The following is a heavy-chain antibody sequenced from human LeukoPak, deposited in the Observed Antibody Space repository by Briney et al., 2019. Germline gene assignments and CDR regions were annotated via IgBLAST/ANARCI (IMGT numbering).Heavy chain of an antibody. J-gene: IGHJ4*02. CDR1: GFTFSSYA. CDR3: AKARPERGYSYGQNY. CDR2: ISGSGGST. V-gene: IGHV3-23*01. Sequence: GGSLRLSCAASGFTFSSYAMSWVRQAPGKGLEWVSAISGSGGSTYHADSVKGRFTISRDNSKNTLYLQMNSLRAEDTAVYYCAKARPERGYSYGQNYWGQGTLVTVSS. D-gene: IGHD5-18*01.